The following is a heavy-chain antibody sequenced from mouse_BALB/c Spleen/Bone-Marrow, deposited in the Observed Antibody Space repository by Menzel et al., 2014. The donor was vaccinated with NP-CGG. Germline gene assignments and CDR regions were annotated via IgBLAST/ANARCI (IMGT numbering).Heavy chain of an antibody. CDR2: INPSSGYT. V-gene: IGHV1-4*01. J-gene: IGHJ3*01. D-gene: IGHD4-1*01. CDR1: GHTFTSYT. Sequence: QVQLQQSGAELARPGASVKMSCKASGHTFTSYTMHWVKQRPGQGLEWIGYINPSSGYTNYNQKFKDKATLTADKSSSTAYMQLSSLTSEDSAVYYCARERNWDSFAYWGQGTLVTVSA. CDR3: ARERNWDSFAY.